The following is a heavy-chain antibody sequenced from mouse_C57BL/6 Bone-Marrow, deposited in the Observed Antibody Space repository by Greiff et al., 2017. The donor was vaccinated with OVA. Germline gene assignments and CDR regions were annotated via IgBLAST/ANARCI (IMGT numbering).Heavy chain of an antibody. CDR3: ARRGLRSPEFAY. CDR1: GYAFTNYL. D-gene: IGHD1-1*01. J-gene: IGHJ3*01. V-gene: IGHV1-54*01. Sequence: VKLMESGAELVRPGTSVKVSCKASGYAFTNYLIEWVKQRPGQGLEWIGVINPGSGGTNYNEKFKGKATLTADKSSSTAYMQLSSLTSEDSAVYFCARRGLRSPEFAYWGQGTLVTVSA. CDR2: INPGSGGT.